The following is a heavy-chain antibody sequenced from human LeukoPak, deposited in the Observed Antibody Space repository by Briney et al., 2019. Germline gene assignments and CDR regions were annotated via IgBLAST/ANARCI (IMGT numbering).Heavy chain of an antibody. D-gene: IGHD3-9*01. J-gene: IGHJ3*02. CDR3: ARDFAWDAFDI. CDR1: GGSISSSSYY. V-gene: IGHV4-39*02. Sequence: SETLSLTCTVSGGSISSSSYYWGWIRQPPGKGLEWIGSIYYRGSTYYNPSLKSRVTISVDTSKNQFSLKLSSVTAADTAVYYCARDFAWDAFDIWGQGTMVTVSS. CDR2: IYYRGST.